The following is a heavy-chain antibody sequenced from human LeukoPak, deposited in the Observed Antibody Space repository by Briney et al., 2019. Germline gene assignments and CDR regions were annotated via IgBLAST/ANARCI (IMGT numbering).Heavy chain of an antibody. CDR1: GGTFSSYA. Sequence: SVTVSCKASGGTFSSYAISWVRQAPGQGLEWMGGIIPIFGTANYAQKFQGRVTITADESTSTAYMELSSLRSEDTAVYYCARDYYDSSGYYKNWFDPWGQGTLVTVSS. J-gene: IGHJ5*02. V-gene: IGHV1-69*13. CDR2: IIPIFGTA. CDR3: ARDYYDSSGYYKNWFDP. D-gene: IGHD3-22*01.